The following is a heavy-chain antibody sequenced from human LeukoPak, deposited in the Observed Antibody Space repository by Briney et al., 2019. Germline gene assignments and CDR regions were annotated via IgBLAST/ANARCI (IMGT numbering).Heavy chain of an antibody. D-gene: IGHD3-16*02. J-gene: IGHJ6*02. Sequence: SETLSLTCAVYGGSFSGYYWSWIRQPPGKGLEWIGEINHGGSTNYNPSLKSRVTISVDTSKNQFSLKLSSVTAADTAVYYCARPSGVWGSYRYYYYYGMDVWGQGTTVTVSS. CDR3: ARPSGVWGSYRYYYYYGMDV. CDR2: INHGGST. CDR1: GGSFSGYY. V-gene: IGHV4-34*01.